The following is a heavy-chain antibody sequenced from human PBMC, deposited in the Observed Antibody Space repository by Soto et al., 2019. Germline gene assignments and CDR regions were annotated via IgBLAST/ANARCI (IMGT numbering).Heavy chain of an antibody. CDR3: ARAGKYYYGSGSPYYYGMDV. CDR1: GYTFTSYG. CDR2: ISGYNGNT. Sequence: QVQLVQSGAEVKKPGASVKVSCKASGYTFTSYGVSWVRQAPGQGLEWMGWISGYNGNTNYAQKLQGRATMTTDTSTSTAYMELRSLRSDATAVYYCARAGKYYYGSGSPYYYGMDVWGQGITVTVSS. D-gene: IGHD3-10*01. J-gene: IGHJ6*02. V-gene: IGHV1-18*04.